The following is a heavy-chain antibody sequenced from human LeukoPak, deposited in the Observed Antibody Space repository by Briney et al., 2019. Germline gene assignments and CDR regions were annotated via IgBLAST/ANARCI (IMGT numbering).Heavy chain of an antibody. D-gene: IGHD4-17*01. CDR1: GGSISSGGYY. V-gene: IGHV4-31*03. J-gene: IGHJ6*02. CDR2: IYYSGST. CDR3: ARVYGARAYYYYYGMDV. Sequence: PSETLSLTCTVSGGSISSGGYYWSWIRQHPGKGLEWIGYIYYSGSTYYNPSLKSRVTISVDTSKNQFSLKLSSVTAADTAVYYCARVYGARAYYYYYGMDVWGQGTTVTVSS.